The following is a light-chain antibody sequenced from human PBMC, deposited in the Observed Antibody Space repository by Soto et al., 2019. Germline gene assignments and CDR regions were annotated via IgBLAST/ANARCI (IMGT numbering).Light chain of an antibody. Sequence: QSVLTQPPSVSAAPGQTVTISCSGNSSNIVSWYQQLPGTAPKLLIYDNNKRPSGIPDRFSGSKSGTSATLGITGLQTGDEADYYCGMWDSSLSVVVFGGGTKVTVL. CDR1: SSNI. J-gene: IGLJ2*01. CDR3: GMWDSSLSVVV. V-gene: IGLV1-51*01. CDR2: DNN.